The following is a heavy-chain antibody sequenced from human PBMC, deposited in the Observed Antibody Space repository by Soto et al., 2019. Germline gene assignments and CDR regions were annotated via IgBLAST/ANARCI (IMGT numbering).Heavy chain of an antibody. D-gene: IGHD3-3*01. Sequence: SENRSLTCTVSGGSTSSSSYYWGWIRQPPGKGLEWIGSIYYSGSTYYNPSLKSRVTISVDTSKNQFSLKLSSVTAADTAVYYFARQCRYDFWSGYYTCYYYGMDVWGQGTTVS. V-gene: IGHV4-39*01. CDR2: IYYSGST. CDR3: ARQCRYDFWSGYYTCYYYGMDV. CDR1: GGSTSSSSYY. J-gene: IGHJ6*02.